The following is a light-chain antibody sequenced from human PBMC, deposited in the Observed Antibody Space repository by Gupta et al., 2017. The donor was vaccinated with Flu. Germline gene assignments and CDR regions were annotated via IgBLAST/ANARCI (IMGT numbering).Light chain of an antibody. Sequence: DIQMTTSLSPLSASAGDRVSIPCRASQNIRGYLNWYQQKPGKAPQLLIYSASSLQSGVPARFSGSGSGTDFTLKISSLQPDDVATYYCQQSYQTPLTFGRGTKVEIK. J-gene: IGKJ4*02. CDR2: SAS. V-gene: IGKV1-39*01. CDR1: QNIRGY. CDR3: QQSYQTPLT.